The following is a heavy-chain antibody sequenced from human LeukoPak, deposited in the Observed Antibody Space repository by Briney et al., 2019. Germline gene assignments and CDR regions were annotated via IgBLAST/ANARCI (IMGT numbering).Heavy chain of an antibody. CDR2: ISNDGGGT. J-gene: IGHJ5*02. D-gene: IGHD3-22*01. CDR3: AKGSSGYFADL. V-gene: IGHV3-23*01. CDR1: GFIFNNYG. Sequence: GGSQRLSCAASGFIFNNYGLIWVRQAPGKGLEWVSSISNDGGGTQYADFVEGRFTIYRDNSKNTLFLQMSSLRAEDTALYYCAKGSSGYFADLWGQGTLVTVSS.